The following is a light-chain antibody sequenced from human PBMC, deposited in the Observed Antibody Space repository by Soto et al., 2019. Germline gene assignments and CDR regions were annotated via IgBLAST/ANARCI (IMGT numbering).Light chain of an antibody. Sequence: QSVLSQPHSASGSPGQSVTISCTGTNSDIGAFTYVSWYQQHPGRAPRLIIYEVTNRPSGVPDRFSGSKSGNTASLTVSGLHVDDEADYFCSSYAVNKNLLFGAGTKLTVL. V-gene: IGLV2-8*01. CDR1: NSDIGAFTY. CDR2: EVT. CDR3: SSYAVNKNLL. J-gene: IGLJ2*01.